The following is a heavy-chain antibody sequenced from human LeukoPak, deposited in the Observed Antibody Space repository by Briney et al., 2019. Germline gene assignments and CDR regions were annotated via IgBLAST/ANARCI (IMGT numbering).Heavy chain of an antibody. Sequence: GGSLRLSCAASGFTFSSYAMSWVRQAPGKGLEWVSAIRGSGGSTYYADSVKGRFTISRDNSKNTLYLQMNSLRAEDTAVYYCARDRVLRYFDSTPARWFDPWGQGTLVTVSS. CDR2: IRGSGGST. D-gene: IGHD3-9*01. V-gene: IGHV3-23*01. CDR1: GFTFSSYA. J-gene: IGHJ5*02. CDR3: ARDRVLRYFDSTPARWFDP.